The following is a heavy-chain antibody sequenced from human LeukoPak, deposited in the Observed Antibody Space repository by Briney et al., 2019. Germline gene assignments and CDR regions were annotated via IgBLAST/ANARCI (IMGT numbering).Heavy chain of an antibody. CDR2: IIPILGIA. J-gene: IGHJ5*02. V-gene: IGHV1-69*04. CDR1: GGTFSSYA. Sequence: SVKVSCKASGGTFSSYAISWVRQAPGQGLEWMGRIIPILGIANYAQKFQSRVTITADKSTSTAYMELSSLRSEDTAVYYCARDGYCSGGSCYSGAWFDPWGQGTLVTVSS. D-gene: IGHD2-15*01. CDR3: ARDGYCSGGSCYSGAWFDP.